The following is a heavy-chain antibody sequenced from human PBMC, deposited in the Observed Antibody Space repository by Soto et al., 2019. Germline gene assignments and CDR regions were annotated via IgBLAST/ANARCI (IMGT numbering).Heavy chain of an antibody. CDR1: GFTFRSYS. CDR3: ARESSGWNIDY. CDR2: ISSSSSSTI. Sequence: GGSLRLSCAASGFTFRSYSMKWVRQAPGKGMKWVSYISSSSSSTIYYADSVKGRFTISRDNAKNSLYLQMNSLRDEDTAVYYCARESSGWNIDYWGQGTLVTVSS. D-gene: IGHD6-19*01. J-gene: IGHJ4*02. V-gene: IGHV3-48*02.